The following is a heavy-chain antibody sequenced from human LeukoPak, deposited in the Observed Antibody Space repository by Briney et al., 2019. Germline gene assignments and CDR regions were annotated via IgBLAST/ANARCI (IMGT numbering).Heavy chain of an antibody. J-gene: IGHJ5*02. CDR3: ARLSSLANIAARGRTWLDP. CDR2: IYYSGST. D-gene: IGHD6-6*01. V-gene: IGHV4-59*01. CDR1: GGSISSYY. Sequence: SETLSLTCTVSGGSISSYYWSWIRQPPGKGLEWIGYIYYSGSTNYSPSLKSRVTISVDTSKNQFSLKLSSVTAADTAVYYCARLSSLANIAARGRTWLDPWGQGSLVTVSS.